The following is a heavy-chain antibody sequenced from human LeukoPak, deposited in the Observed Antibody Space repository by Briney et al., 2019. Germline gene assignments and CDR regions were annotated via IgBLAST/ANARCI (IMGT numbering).Heavy chain of an antibody. V-gene: IGHV3-33*01. CDR1: GFTFSNYD. CDR2: IWYDGSNK. D-gene: IGHD6-13*01. J-gene: IGHJ4*02. Sequence: GRSLRLSCAASGFTFSNYDVHWVRQAPGKGLEWVAVIWYDGSNKYYGDSVKGRFTVSRDNSKNTLYLQMNSLRAEDTAVYYCARGGTSAAGIDYWGQGTLVTVSS. CDR3: ARGGTSAAGIDY.